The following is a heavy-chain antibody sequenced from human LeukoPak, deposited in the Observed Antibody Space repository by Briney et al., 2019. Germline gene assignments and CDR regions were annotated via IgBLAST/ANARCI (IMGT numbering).Heavy chain of an antibody. V-gene: IGHV3-23*01. Sequence: GGSLRLSCAASGFTFSSYAMSWVRQAPGKGLEWVSAISGSGGSTYYADSVKGRFTISRDNSKNTLYLQMNSLRAEDTAVYYCAKDRNKGGVVVVPAASDYWGQGTLVTVSS. CDR2: ISGSGGST. CDR1: GFTFSSYA. J-gene: IGHJ4*02. CDR3: AKDRNKGGVVVVPAASDY. D-gene: IGHD2-2*01.